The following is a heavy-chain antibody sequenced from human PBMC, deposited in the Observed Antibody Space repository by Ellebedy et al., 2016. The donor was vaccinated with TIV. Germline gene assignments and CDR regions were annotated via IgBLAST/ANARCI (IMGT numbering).Heavy chain of an antibody. CDR2: IHQDGSAE. CDR3: AISTVMIHFQH. D-gene: IGHD4-11*01. J-gene: IGHJ1*01. CDR1: VFIISGDW. V-gene: IGHV3-7*01. Sequence: GESLKISCSASVFIISGDWKSWGRQAPGKGLEWVAHIHQDGSAEYYVDSVRGRFTICRANAKNSLFLQRNGLRAEDTAVYYCAISTVMIHFQHWGQGTLVTVSS.